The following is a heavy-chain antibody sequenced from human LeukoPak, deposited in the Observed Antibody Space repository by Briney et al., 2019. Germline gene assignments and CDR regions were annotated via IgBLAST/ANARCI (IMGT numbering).Heavy chain of an antibody. Sequence: GGSLRLSCVASGFTFNYYAMSWLRQAPGKGLEWVSALSAGGRSTYYADSVNGRFTISRDNSKNTLFLQMHSLRAEDTAVYHCAREQGIAVAVVWGQGTLVTVSS. CDR3: AREQGIAVAVV. V-gene: IGHV3-23*01. J-gene: IGHJ4*02. CDR1: GFTFNYYA. D-gene: IGHD6-19*01. CDR2: LSAGGRST.